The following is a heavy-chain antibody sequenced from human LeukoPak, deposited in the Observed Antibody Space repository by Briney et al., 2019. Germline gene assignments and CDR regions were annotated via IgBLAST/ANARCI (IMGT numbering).Heavy chain of an antibody. V-gene: IGHV4-59*01. CDR1: GGSISSYY. J-gene: IGHJ4*02. CDR2: IYYSGST. CDR3: ARRGYCSGGSCYSFDY. Sequence: SETLSLTCTVSGGSISSYYWTWIRQPPGKGLEYIGHIYYSGSTNYIPSLKSRVTISVDTSKNQFSLKLSSVAAADTAVYYCARRGYCSGGSCYSFDYWGQGTLVTVSS. D-gene: IGHD2-15*01.